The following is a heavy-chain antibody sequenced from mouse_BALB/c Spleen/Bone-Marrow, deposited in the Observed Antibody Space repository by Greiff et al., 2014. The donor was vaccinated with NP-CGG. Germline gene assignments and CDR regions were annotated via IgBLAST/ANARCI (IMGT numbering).Heavy chain of an antibody. CDR2: IDPANGNT. Sequence: VQLQQSGAELVKSGASVKLSCTASDFNIKDTYMHWVKQRPEQGLEWIGRIDPANGNTKYDPKFQGKATITADTSSNTAYLQLSSLTSEDTAVYYCASYVYGYYFDYWGQGTTLTVSS. D-gene: IGHD2-2*01. CDR3: ASYVYGYYFDY. V-gene: IGHV14-3*02. J-gene: IGHJ2*01. CDR1: DFNIKDTY.